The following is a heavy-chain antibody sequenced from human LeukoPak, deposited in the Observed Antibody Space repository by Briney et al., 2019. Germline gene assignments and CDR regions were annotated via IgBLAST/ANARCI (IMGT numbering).Heavy chain of an antibody. V-gene: IGHV4-38-2*02. J-gene: IGHJ4*02. CDR3: ARLYLPDKRFDY. CDR2: IYHSGRT. D-gene: IGHD1-14*01. CDR1: GYSISSGYY. Sequence: KPSETLSLTCTVAGYSISSGYYWGWIRQPPGKGLEWIGSIYHSGRTFYNPSLKSRVTISVDTSKNQFSLKLASVTAADTAVYYCARLYLPDKRFDYWGQGTLVTVSS.